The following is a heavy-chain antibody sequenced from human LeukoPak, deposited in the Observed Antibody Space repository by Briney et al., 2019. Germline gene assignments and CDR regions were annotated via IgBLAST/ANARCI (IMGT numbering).Heavy chain of an antibody. J-gene: IGHJ5*02. V-gene: IGHV1-46*01. CDR3: ARAGPGYCSSTSCYESNWFDP. CDR1: GYTFTGYY. CDR2: INPSGGST. D-gene: IGHD2-2*01. Sequence: EASVTVSCKASGYTFTGYYMHWVRQAPGQGLEWMGIINPSGGSTSYAQKFQGRVTMTRDTSTSTVYMELSSLRSEDTAVYYCARAGPGYCSSTSCYESNWFDPWGQGTLVTVSS.